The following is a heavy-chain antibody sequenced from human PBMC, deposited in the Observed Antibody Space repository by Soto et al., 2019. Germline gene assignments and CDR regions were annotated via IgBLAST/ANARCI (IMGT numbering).Heavy chain of an antibody. Sequence: GGSLRLSCAASGFTVSSNYMSWVRQAPGKGLEWVSVIYSGGSKYYADSVKGRFTISRHNSKNTLYLQMNSLRAEDTAVYYCARALGYCSGGSCYPGGFDIWGQGTMVTVSS. CDR3: ARALGYCSGGSCYPGGFDI. CDR1: GFTVSSNY. CDR2: IYSGGSK. D-gene: IGHD2-15*01. J-gene: IGHJ3*02. V-gene: IGHV3-53*04.